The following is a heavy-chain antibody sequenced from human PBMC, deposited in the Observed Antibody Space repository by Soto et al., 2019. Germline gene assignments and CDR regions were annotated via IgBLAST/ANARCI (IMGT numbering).Heavy chain of an antibody. CDR1: GFTFSDYY. V-gene: IGHV3-11*01. CDR2: ISSSGSTI. Sequence: GGSLRLSCAASGFTFSDYYMSWIRQAPGKGLEWVSYISSSGSTIYYADSVKGRFTISRDNAKNSLYLQMNSLRAEDTAVYYVSRGRNYYDSIGPVTVRAFDIWGQGTMVTVSS. D-gene: IGHD3-22*01. CDR3: SRGRNYYDSIGPVTVRAFDI. J-gene: IGHJ3*02.